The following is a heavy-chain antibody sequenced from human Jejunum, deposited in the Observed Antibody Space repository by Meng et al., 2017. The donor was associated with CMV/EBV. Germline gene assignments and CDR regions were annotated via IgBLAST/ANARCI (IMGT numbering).Heavy chain of an antibody. CDR2: ISSSSTFI. D-gene: IGHD3-16*01. CDR3: VRDRFADF. V-gene: IGHV3-21*06. CDR1: GFSFDSSS. J-gene: IGHJ4*02. Sequence: LRLSCAASGFSFDSSSLMWVRRAPGKGLEWVSYISSSSTFIYYADSVKGRFTISRDYTQNLVFLQMNSLRAEDTAVYYCVRDRFADFWGQGTLVTVSS.